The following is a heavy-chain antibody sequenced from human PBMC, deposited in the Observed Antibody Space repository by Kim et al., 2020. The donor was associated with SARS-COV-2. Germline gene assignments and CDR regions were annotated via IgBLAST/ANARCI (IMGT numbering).Heavy chain of an antibody. D-gene: IGHD3-10*01. V-gene: IGHV3-33*01. J-gene: IGHJ4*02. CDR2: IWYDGSNK. CDR3: ARDSGWFGELHYFDY. Sequence: GGSLRLSCAASGFTFSSYGMHWVRQAPGKGLEWVAVIWYDGSNKYYADSVKGRFTISRDNSKNTLYLQMNSLRAEDTAVYYCARDSGWFGELHYFDYWGQGTLVTVSS. CDR1: GFTFSSYG.